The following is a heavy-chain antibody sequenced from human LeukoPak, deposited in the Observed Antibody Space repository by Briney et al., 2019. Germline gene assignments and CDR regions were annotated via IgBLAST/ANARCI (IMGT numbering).Heavy chain of an antibody. CDR1: GFAFSSYA. CDR3: ARHHWYFDL. J-gene: IGHJ2*01. V-gene: IGHV3-23*01. Sequence: GGSLRLSCAASGFAFSSYAMIWVRQAPGKGLEWVPSLSGSGGSTYYADSVKGRFTISRDNAKNSLYLQMNSLRAEDTAVYYCARHHWYFDLWGRGTLVTVSS. CDR2: LSGSGGST.